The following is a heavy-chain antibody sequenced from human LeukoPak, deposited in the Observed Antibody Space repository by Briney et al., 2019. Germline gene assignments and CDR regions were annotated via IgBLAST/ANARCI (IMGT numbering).Heavy chain of an antibody. J-gene: IGHJ6*03. Sequence: SETLSLTCTVSGGSISSRSYFWGWIRQPPGKGLEWIGAIYYNGNTYYSPSLKSRVTISIDTSKNQFSLKLSSVTAADTAVYYCARQGHGDLSWDFYFMDVWGKGTTVTVSS. V-gene: IGHV4-39*01. CDR3: ARQGHGDLSWDFYFMDV. D-gene: IGHD4-17*01. CDR2: IYYNGNT. CDR1: GGSISSRSYF.